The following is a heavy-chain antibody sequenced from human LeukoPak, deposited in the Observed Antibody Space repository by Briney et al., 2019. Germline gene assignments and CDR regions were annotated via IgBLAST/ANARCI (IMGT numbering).Heavy chain of an antibody. CDR3: APDHCDDAACYPFDR. D-gene: IGHD2-21*01. J-gene: IGHJ4*02. CDR2: VYLGGST. Sequence: SETLSLTCNVSGVSFTYYYWSWIRQPAGKGLEWIGRVYLGGSTNYNPSLKSRVMMSLDKANNQFSLRLSSVTAADTATYYCAPDHCDDAACYPFDRWGQGTLVTVSS. V-gene: IGHV4-4*07. CDR1: GVSFTYYY.